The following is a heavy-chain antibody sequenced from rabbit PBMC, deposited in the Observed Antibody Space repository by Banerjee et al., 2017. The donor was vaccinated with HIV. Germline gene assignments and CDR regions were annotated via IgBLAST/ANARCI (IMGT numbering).Heavy chain of an antibody. Sequence: QEQLKETGGDLVKPEGSLTLTCKASGFSFSYSYWICWVRQAPGKGLEWIGCIYTGSSGIAYYASWAKGRFTISKTSSTTVTLQMTSLTAADTATYFCARSGSDYIDWLDHWGPGTLVTVS. CDR1: GFSFSYSYW. CDR2: IYTGSSGIA. V-gene: IGHV1S45*01. J-gene: IGHJ6*01. D-gene: IGHD1-1*01. CDR3: ARSGSDYIDWLDH.